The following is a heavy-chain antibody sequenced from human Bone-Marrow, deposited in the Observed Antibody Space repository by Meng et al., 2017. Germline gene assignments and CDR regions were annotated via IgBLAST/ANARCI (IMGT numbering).Heavy chain of an antibody. CDR2: ISSNGGST. V-gene: IGHV3-64*01. D-gene: IGHD4-23*01. Sequence: GESLKISCAASGFTFSSYAMHWVRQAPGKGLEYVSAISSNGGSTYYANSVKGRFTISRDNSKNTLYLQMGSLSAEDMAVYYCARDLLKATVVTAYFYYWGQGTLVTVSS. CDR3: ARDLLKATVVTAYFYY. J-gene: IGHJ4*02. CDR1: GFTFSSYA.